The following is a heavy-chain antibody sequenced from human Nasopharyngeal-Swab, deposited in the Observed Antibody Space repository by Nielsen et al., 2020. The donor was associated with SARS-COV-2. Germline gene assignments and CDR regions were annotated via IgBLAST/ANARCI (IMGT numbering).Heavy chain of an antibody. CDR3: ARATGYSSSQGDY. CDR1: GFTLSSYS. Sequence: GESLKISCAASGFTLSSYSMNWVRQAPGKGLEWVSSMSSSSSYIYYADSVKGRFTISRDNAKNSLYLQMNSLRAEDTAVYYCARATGYSSSQGDYWGQGTLVTVSS. V-gene: IGHV3-21*01. J-gene: IGHJ4*02. CDR2: MSSSSSYI. D-gene: IGHD6-13*01.